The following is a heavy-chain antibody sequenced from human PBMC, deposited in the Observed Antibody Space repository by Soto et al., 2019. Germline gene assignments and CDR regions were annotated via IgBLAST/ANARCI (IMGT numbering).Heavy chain of an antibody. CDR3: AAGGHNDGYNYYHGMDV. D-gene: IGHD5-18*01. CDR1: GDTFTNFA. V-gene: IGHV1-69*19. J-gene: IGHJ6*02. Sequence: QVQVVQSGAEVKKPGSSVKVSCKVSGDTFTNFAISWVRQAPGQGLEWMGGIIPMFDTPHYAQNFRGRVTITADGATTTAYMELNSLRSADTAVYYCAAGGHNDGYNYYHGMDVWVQGTTVTVS. CDR2: IIPMFDTP.